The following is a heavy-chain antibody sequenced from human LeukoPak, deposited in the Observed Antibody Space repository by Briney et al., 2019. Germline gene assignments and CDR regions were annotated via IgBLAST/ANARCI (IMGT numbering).Heavy chain of an antibody. Sequence: SETLSLTCAVYGGSFSGYYWSWIRQPPGKGLEWIGEINHSGSTNYNPSLKSRVTISVDTSKNQFSLKLSSVTAADTAVYYCARDESAGTENWFDPWGQGTLVTVSS. CDR1: GGSFSGYY. CDR2: INHSGST. V-gene: IGHV4-34*01. J-gene: IGHJ5*02. CDR3: ARDESAGTENWFDP. D-gene: IGHD6-13*01.